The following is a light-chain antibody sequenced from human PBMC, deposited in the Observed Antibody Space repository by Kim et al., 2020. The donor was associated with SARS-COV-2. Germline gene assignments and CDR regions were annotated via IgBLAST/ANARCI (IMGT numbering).Light chain of an antibody. V-gene: IGLV2-14*03. CDR3: SSYTASRTLI. J-gene: IGLJ2*01. CDR1: YNDIGLYNF. CDR2: DVF. Sequence: QSALTQPASVSGSLGQSITISCTGTYNDIGLYNFVSWYQQHPGKAPKLMISDVFERPSGVSSRFSGSKSGSTASLAISGLQAEDEADYYCSSYTASRTLIFGGGTQLTVL.